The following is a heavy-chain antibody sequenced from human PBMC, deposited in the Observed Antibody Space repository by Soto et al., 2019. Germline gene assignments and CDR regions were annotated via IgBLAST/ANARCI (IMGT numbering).Heavy chain of an antibody. J-gene: IGHJ6*02. CDR3: ARAVGYYDSSGYYVYYYYYGMDV. V-gene: IGHV1-69*02. CDR2: IIPILGIA. CDR1: GGTFSSYT. D-gene: IGHD3-22*01. Sequence: GASVKVSCKASGGTFSSYTISWVRQAPGQGLEWMGRIIPILGIANYAQKFQGRVTITADKSTSTAYMELSSLRSEDTAVYYCARAVGYYDSSGYYVYYYYYGMDVWGQGTTVTVSS.